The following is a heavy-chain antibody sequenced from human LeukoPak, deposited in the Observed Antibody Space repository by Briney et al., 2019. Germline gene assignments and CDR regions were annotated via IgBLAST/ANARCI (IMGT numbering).Heavy chain of an antibody. D-gene: IGHD3-16*01. J-gene: IGHJ3*02. Sequence: GASVKVSCKASGYTFTGYYMHWVRQAPGQGLEWMGIINPSGGSTSYAQKFQGRVTMTRDMSTSTVYMELSSLRSEDTAVYYCARGGYDYVWGSPVDAFDIWGQGTMVTVSS. V-gene: IGHV1-46*01. CDR2: INPSGGST. CDR1: GYTFTGYY. CDR3: ARGGYDYVWGSPVDAFDI.